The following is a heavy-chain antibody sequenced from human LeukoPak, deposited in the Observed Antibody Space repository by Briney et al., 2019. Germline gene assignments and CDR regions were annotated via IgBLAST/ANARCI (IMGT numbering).Heavy chain of an antibody. CDR1: GFTFSDYY. CDR3: ASGYDILTGPYYYYGMDV. J-gene: IGHJ6*02. Sequence: PGGSLRLSCAASGFTFSDYYMSWIRQAPGKGLEWVSYISSSGSTIYYADSVKGRFTISRDNAKNSLYLQMNSLRAEDTAVYHCASGYDILTGPYYYYGMDVWGQGTTVTVSS. D-gene: IGHD3-9*01. CDR2: ISSSGSTI. V-gene: IGHV3-11*01.